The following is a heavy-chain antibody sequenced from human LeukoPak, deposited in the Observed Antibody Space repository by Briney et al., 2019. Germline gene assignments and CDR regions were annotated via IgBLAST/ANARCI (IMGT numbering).Heavy chain of an antibody. V-gene: IGHV3-23*01. J-gene: IGHJ3*02. CDR1: GFTFSSYG. CDR2: ISGSGGST. D-gene: IGHD3-22*01. CDR3: AKDLSSRIGRSWDAFDI. Sequence: GGSLRLSCAASGFTFSSYGMSWVRQAPGKGLEWVSAISGSGGSTYYADSVKGRFTISRDNSKNTLYLQMNSLRAEDTAVYYCAKDLSSRIGRSWDAFDIWGQGKMVTVSS.